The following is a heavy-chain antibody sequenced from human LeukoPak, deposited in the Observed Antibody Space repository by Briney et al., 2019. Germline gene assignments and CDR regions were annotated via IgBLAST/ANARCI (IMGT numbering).Heavy chain of an antibody. CDR1: GGSISSYY. J-gene: IGHJ6*03. CDR3: ARDGGYYYGSGSKYYYYYYMDV. V-gene: IGHV4-59*01. D-gene: IGHD3-10*01. CDR2: IYYSGST. Sequence: SETLSLTCTVSGGSISSYYWSWIRQPPGKGLEWIGYIYYSGSTNYNPSLKSRVTISVDTSKNQFSLKLSSVTAADTAVYYCARDGGYYYGSGSKYYYYYYMDVWGKGTTVTISS.